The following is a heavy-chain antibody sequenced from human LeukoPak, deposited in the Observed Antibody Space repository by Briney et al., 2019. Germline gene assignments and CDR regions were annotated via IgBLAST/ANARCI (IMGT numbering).Heavy chain of an antibody. CDR3: SRETSHFDY. V-gene: IGHV6-1*01. J-gene: IGHJ4*02. Sequence: SQTLSLTCVISGDSASSNSAAWNWIRRSPSRGLEWLGRTYYRSKWYNDYAVSVKSRITIKPDTSKNQFLLQLNSVTPEDTAVYYCSRETSHFDYWGQGTLVTVSS. CDR2: TYYRSKWYN. CDR1: GDSASSNSAA.